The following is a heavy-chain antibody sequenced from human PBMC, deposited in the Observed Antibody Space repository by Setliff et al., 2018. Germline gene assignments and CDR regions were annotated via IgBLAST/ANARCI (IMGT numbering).Heavy chain of an antibody. J-gene: IGHJ6*03. D-gene: IGHD4-17*01. CDR1: GFTFSSYA. CDR2: ISWNSGSI. CDR3: AKDSVVMAVGEGAYMDV. Sequence: PGGSLRLSCAASGFTFSSYAMHWVRQAPGKGLEWVSGISWNSGSIYSVDSVKGRFSISRDNAKNSLYLQMNSLRAEDTAVYYCAKDSVVMAVGEGAYMDVWGKGTTVTVSS. V-gene: IGHV3-9*01.